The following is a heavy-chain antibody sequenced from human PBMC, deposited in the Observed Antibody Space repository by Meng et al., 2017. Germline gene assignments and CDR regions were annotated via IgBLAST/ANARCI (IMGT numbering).Heavy chain of an antibody. CDR3: ARGGDYSSWDY. J-gene: IGHJ4*02. CDR1: GYRFTSYE. CDR2: VNPINGKT. V-gene: IGHV1-8*01. Sequence: EEMVEAGGEVKKPEASGKVSCKPSGYRFTSYESNWIRQAPGQGLEWMGWVNPINGKTGYAQKFQGRLTMTRDTSIRTAYMELSSLKSEDTAIYYCARGGDYSSWDYWGQGTLVTVSS. D-gene: IGHD4-11*01.